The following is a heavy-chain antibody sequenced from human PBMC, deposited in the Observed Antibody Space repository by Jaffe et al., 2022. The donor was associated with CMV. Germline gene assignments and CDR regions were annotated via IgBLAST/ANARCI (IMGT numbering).Heavy chain of an antibody. D-gene: IGHD3-10*01. Sequence: QVQLQESGPGLVKPSETLSLTCTVSGGSISTYYWSWIRQPPGKGLEWVGYISYSGSTNYNASLKTRVTISIDTSNNQFSLKLSSVTAADTAVYYCARFLRAGGVGSGLNYWGQGTLVTVSS. CDR2: ISYSGST. CDR3: ARFLRAGGVGSGLNY. V-gene: IGHV4-59*01. CDR1: GGSISTYY. J-gene: IGHJ4*02.